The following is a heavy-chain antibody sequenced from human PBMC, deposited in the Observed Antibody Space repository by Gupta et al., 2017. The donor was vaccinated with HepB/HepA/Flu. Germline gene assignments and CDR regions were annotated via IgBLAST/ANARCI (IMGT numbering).Heavy chain of an antibody. D-gene: IGHD2-2*01. CDR3: ARDFSVVVPAAKRRGENWFDP. V-gene: IGHV3-21*01. J-gene: IGHJ5*02. CDR1: GFTFSSYS. CDR2: ISSSSSYI. Sequence: EVQLVESGGGLVKPGGSLRLSCAASGFTFSSYSMNWVRQAPGKGLEWVSSISSSSSYIYYADSVKGRFTISRDNAKNSLYLQMNSLRAEDTAVYYCARDFSVVVPAAKRRGENWFDPWGQGTLVTVSS.